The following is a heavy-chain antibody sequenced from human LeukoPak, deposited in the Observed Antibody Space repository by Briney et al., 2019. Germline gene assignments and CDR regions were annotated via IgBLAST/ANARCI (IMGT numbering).Heavy chain of an antibody. Sequence: SETLSLTCTVSGGSIRSSSYFWRRIRQPPGKGLEWLGRIYYSGSTYYNPTLKRRDTISVDTSKNQFSLKLSSVTDADTAVYYCARQLGYCSSTSCYADKVDYWGQGTLVTVSS. CDR3: ARQLGYCSSTSCYADKVDY. J-gene: IGHJ4*02. CDR2: IYYSGST. V-gene: IGHV4-39*01. CDR1: GGSIRSSSYF. D-gene: IGHD2-2*01.